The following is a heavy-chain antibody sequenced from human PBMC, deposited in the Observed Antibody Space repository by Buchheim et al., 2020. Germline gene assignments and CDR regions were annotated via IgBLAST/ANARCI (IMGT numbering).Heavy chain of an antibody. Sequence: QVQLQQWGAGLLKPSETLSLTCAVYGGSFSGYYWSWIRQPPGKGLEWIGEINHSGSTNYNPSLKSRVTISVDTSKNQFSLKLSSVTAADTAVYYCARGRGAGVSMVRGVTKGNWFDPWGQGTL. J-gene: IGHJ5*02. D-gene: IGHD3-10*01. V-gene: IGHV4-34*01. CDR1: GGSFSGYY. CDR2: INHSGST. CDR3: ARGRGAGVSMVRGVTKGNWFDP.